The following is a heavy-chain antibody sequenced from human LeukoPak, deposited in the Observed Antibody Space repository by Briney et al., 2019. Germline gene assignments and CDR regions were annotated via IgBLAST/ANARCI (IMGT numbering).Heavy chain of an antibody. CDR1: GFTFSSYG. J-gene: IGHJ4*02. CDR2: IKQDGSEK. CDR3: ARDRGIAVAGTHSDY. V-gene: IGHV3-7*01. D-gene: IGHD6-19*01. Sequence: PGRSLRLSCAASGFTFSSYGMHLVRQAPGKGLEWVANIKQDGSEKYYVDSVKGRFTISRDNAKNSLYLQMNSLRAEDTAVYYCARDRGIAVAGTHSDYWGQGTLVTVSS.